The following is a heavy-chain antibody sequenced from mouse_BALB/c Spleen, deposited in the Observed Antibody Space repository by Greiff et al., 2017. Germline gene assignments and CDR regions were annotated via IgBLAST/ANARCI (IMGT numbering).Heavy chain of an antibody. CDR1: GYTFTDYE. J-gene: IGHJ2*01. CDR2: IDPETGGT. Sequence: QVQLQQSGAELVRPGASVTLSCKASGYTFTDYEMHWVKQTPVHGLEWIGAIDPETGGTAYNQKFKGKATLTADKSSSTAYMELRSLTSEDSAVYYCTRKYYGYEAYWGQGTTLTVSS. V-gene: IGHV1-15*01. D-gene: IGHD2-2*01. CDR3: TRKYYGYEAY.